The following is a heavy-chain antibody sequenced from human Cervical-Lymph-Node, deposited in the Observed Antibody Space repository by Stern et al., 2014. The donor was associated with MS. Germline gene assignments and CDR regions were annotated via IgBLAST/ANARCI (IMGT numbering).Heavy chain of an antibody. Sequence: QVQLQESGPGLVKPSQTLSLTCTVSGGSISSGSYYWSWIRQPAGKGLEWIGRIYTSGSTNYNPSLKSRVTISVDTSKNQFSLKLSSVTAADTAVYYCARGYSGSWYPEYFQHWGQGTLVTVSS. D-gene: IGHD6-13*01. J-gene: IGHJ1*01. CDR1: GGSISSGSYY. CDR3: ARGYSGSWYPEYFQH. V-gene: IGHV4-61*02. CDR2: IYTSGST.